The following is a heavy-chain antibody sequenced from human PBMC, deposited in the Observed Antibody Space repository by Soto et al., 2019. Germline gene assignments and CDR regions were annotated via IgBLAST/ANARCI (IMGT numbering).Heavy chain of an antibody. CDR3: ARLYHWFDP. V-gene: IGHV4-59*08. D-gene: IGHD2-2*02. CDR1: GGSISSYY. Sequence: QVQLQESGPGLVKPSETLSLTCTVSGGSISSYYWSWIRQPPGKGLEWIGYMYYSGSTNYNPSLKSRVPISVDTSKNQFSLKLSSVTAADTAVYYCARLYHWFDPWGQGTLVTVSS. J-gene: IGHJ5*02. CDR2: MYYSGST.